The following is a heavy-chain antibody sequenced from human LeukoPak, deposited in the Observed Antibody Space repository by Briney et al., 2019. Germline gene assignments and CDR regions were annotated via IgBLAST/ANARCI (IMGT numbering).Heavy chain of an antibody. CDR3: ARVRDYLFDY. CDR1: GFTFNTYT. Sequence: PGGSLRLSCAASGFTFNTYTLNWVRQAPGQGLEWMGWIRPSTGDTDYALNLQGRVTLTTDTSTSTAYMELRSLRSDDTAVYYCARVRDYLFDYWGQGTLVTVSS. V-gene: IGHV1-18*01. CDR2: IRPSTGDT. D-gene: IGHD2/OR15-2a*01. J-gene: IGHJ4*02.